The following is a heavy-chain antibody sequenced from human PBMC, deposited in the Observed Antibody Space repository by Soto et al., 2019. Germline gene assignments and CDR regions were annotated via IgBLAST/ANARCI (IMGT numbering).Heavy chain of an antibody. Sequence: GSLRLSCAASGFTFSSYATSWVRQAPGKGLEWVSAISGSGGSTYYADSVKGRFTISRDNSKNTLYLQMNSLRAEDTAVYSCAEHSAAGPAVFDYWGQGTLVTVSS. CDR1: GFTFSSYA. CDR3: AEHSAAGPAVFDY. J-gene: IGHJ4*02. D-gene: IGHD6-13*01. CDR2: ISGSGGST. V-gene: IGHV3-23*01.